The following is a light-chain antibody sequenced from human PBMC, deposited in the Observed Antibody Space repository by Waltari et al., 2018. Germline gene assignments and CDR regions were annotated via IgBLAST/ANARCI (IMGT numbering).Light chain of an antibody. CDR3: QQYKSYKT. J-gene: IGKJ1*01. CDR2: GAS. V-gene: IGKV1-5*03. Sequence: DIQMTQSPYTLSASVGDTVIISCRASQSITTSFAWYQQKPGKAPDVLIYGASNLESGVPSRFSGSGSGTEFTLTISSLQPDDFATYYCQQYKSYKTFGQGTRVEIK. CDR1: QSITTS.